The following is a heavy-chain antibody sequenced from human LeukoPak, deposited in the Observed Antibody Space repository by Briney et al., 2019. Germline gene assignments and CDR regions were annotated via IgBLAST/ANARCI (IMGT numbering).Heavy chain of an antibody. D-gene: IGHD1-26*01. Sequence: GASVTVSCKASGYTFTGYYMHWVRQAPGQGLEGMGWINPNSGGTNYAQKFQGRVTMTRDTSISTVYMELSRLRSDDTAVYYCARDQTWGYYMDVWGKGTTVTVSS. CDR2: INPNSGGT. J-gene: IGHJ6*03. CDR1: GYTFTGYY. CDR3: ARDQTWGYYMDV. V-gene: IGHV1-2*02.